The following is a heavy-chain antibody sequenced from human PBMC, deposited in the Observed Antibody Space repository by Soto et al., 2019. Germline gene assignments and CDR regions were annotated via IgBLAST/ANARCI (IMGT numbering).Heavy chain of an antibody. CDR3: ATDWIAARRTEYYYYGMDV. J-gene: IGHJ6*02. D-gene: IGHD6-6*01. Sequence: ASVKVSCKVSGYTLTELSMHWVRQAPGKGLEWMGGFDPEDGETIYAQKFQGRVTMTEDTSTDTAYMELSSLRSEDTAVYYCATDWIAARRTEYYYYGMDVWGQGTTVTVYS. V-gene: IGHV1-24*01. CDR2: FDPEDGET. CDR1: GYTLTELS.